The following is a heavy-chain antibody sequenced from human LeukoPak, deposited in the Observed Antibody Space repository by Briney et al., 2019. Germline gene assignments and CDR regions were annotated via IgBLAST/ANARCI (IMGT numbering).Heavy chain of an antibody. CDR1: GFTFSSYE. CDR3: AGPLLWFGESWFDP. D-gene: IGHD3-10*01. CDR2: ISSSGSTV. Sequence: GGSLRLSCAASGFTFSSYEMNWVRQAPGKGLEWVSYISSSGSTVYYADSVKGRFTISRDNAKNSLYLQMNSLRAEDTAVYYCAGPLLWFGESWFDPWGQGTLVTASS. V-gene: IGHV3-48*03. J-gene: IGHJ5*02.